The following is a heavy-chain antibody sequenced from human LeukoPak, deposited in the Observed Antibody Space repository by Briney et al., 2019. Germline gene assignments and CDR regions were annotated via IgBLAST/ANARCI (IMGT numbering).Heavy chain of an antibody. V-gene: IGHV3-7*01. CDR1: GFIFSSYW. Sequence: PGGSLRLSCAASGFIFSSYWMSWVRQAPGKGLEWVSNIKQDGSEKYYVDSVKGRFTISRDNAKNSLYLQMNSLRAEDTAVYYCASIRSTVTWYYFDYWGQGTLVTVSS. J-gene: IGHJ4*02. D-gene: IGHD4-17*01. CDR2: IKQDGSEK. CDR3: ASIRSTVTWYYFDY.